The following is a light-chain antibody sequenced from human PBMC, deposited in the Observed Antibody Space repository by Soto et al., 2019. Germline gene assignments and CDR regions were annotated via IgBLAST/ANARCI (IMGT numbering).Light chain of an antibody. CDR2: GAS. J-gene: IGKJ3*01. CDR3: QQYGTSAFT. CDR1: QSVSNNY. Sequence: EIVLTQSPGTLSLSPGERATLSCRASQSVSNNYLAWYQQKPGQAPRLLISGASNRATGIPDRFSGSGSGTDFTLAISRLEPEDFAVYYCQQYGTSAFTFGPGTKVDLK. V-gene: IGKV3-20*01.